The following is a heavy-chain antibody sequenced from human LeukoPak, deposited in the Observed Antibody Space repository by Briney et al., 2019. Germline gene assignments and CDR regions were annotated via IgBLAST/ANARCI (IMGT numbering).Heavy chain of an antibody. D-gene: IGHD6-13*01. V-gene: IGHV3-43*02. CDR2: ISGDGGST. Sequence: PGGSLRLSCAASGFIFSNYGMHWVRQAPGKGLEWVSLISGDGGSTYYADSVKGRFTISRDNSKNSLYLQMNSLRTEDTALYYCAKVPHPAAAGDYYYMDVWGKGTTVTVSS. CDR1: GFIFSNYG. J-gene: IGHJ6*03. CDR3: AKVPHPAAAGDYYYMDV.